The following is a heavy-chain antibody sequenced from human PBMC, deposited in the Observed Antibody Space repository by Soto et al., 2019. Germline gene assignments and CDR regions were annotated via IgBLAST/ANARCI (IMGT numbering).Heavy chain of an antibody. CDR2: INYNSRSV. Sequence: EVQLVESGGGWVQPGRSLRLSCAASGFTFDVYAMHWVRQAPGKGLEWVSGINYNSRSVGYADPVKGRFTISRDNAKNSLHLEMNSLRAEDTAVYYCAKDISLRGWVYLVVEYWGQGTLVTVSP. J-gene: IGHJ4*02. D-gene: IGHD6-13*01. V-gene: IGHV3-9*01. CDR1: GFTFDVYA. CDR3: AKDISLRGWVYLVVEY.